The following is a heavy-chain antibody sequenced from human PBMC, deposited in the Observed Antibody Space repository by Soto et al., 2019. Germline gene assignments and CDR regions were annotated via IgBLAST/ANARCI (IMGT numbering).Heavy chain of an antibody. CDR1: GFSVSDNY. CDR2: IYSSGDT. D-gene: IGHD3-16*01. CDR3: ARHPGYGRGASIDP. Sequence: EVQLVESGGGLVQPGGSLRLSCAASGFSVSDNYMSWVRQAPGKGLEWISVIYSSGDTYYADSVKGRLTISRDNSRNTLYLKINALKNEDTGIYSCARHPGYGRGASIDPWGQGIPVTVSS. V-gene: IGHV3-66*04. J-gene: IGHJ5*02.